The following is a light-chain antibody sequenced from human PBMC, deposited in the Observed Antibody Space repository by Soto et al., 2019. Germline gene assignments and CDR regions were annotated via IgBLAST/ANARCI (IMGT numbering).Light chain of an antibody. Sequence: EFVWTQSPGTLSLSPGERPTLSCRASQTVRNNYLAWYQQKPGQAPRLLIYDASSRATGIPDRFSGGGSGTEFTLTISRLEPEDFAVYYCQQFSSYPLTFGGGTKVEIK. J-gene: IGKJ4*01. CDR2: DAS. CDR1: QTVRNNY. V-gene: IGKV3-20*01. CDR3: QQFSSYPLT.